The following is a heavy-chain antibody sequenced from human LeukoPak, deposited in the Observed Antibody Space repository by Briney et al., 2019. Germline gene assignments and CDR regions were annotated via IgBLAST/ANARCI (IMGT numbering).Heavy chain of an antibody. Sequence: SETLSLTCTVSGGSISSSSYYWGWIRQPPGKGLEWIGSIYYSGSTYYNPSLKSRVTISVDTSKNQFSLKLSSVTAADTAVYYCARGVRGIQLSYFDYWGQGTLVTVSS. CDR2: IYYSGST. J-gene: IGHJ4*02. V-gene: IGHV4-39*07. D-gene: IGHD5-18*01. CDR3: ARGVRGIQLSYFDY. CDR1: GGSISSSSYY.